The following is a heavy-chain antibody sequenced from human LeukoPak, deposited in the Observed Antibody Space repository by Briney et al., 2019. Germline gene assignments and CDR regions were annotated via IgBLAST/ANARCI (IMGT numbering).Heavy chain of an antibody. CDR1: GFTFSSYG. CDR3: AKDALVRHDYGGYVFVY. CDR2: IRYDGSNK. D-gene: IGHD4-17*01. J-gene: IGHJ4*02. V-gene: IGHV3-30*02. Sequence: GGSLRLSCAASGFTFSSYGMHWVRQAPGKGLEWVAFIRYDGSNKYYADSVKGRFTISRDNSKNTLYLQMNSLRAEDTAVYYCAKDALVRHDYGGYVFVYWGQGTLVTVSS.